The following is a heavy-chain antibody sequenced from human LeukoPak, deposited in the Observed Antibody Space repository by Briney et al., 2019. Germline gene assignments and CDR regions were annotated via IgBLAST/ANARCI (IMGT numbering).Heavy chain of an antibody. D-gene: IGHD3-9*01. Sequence: PGGSLRLSCAASGFIFSGSAMFWVRQASGKGLEWVGHIRSKANSYATVYSASLKGRFTISRDDSKNTAYLQMNSLETEDTAVYYCTGHTDGSLDWLSNWGQGTLVTVSS. CDR2: IRSKANSYAT. J-gene: IGHJ4*02. V-gene: IGHV3-73*01. CDR3: TGHTDGSLDWLSN. CDR1: GFIFSGSA.